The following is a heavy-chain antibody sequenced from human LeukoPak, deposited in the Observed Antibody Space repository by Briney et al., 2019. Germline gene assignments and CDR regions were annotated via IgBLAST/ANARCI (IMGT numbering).Heavy chain of an antibody. V-gene: IGHV3-48*03. CDR1: GFTFSSYE. D-gene: IGHD3-22*01. CDR2: ISSSGSSI. J-gene: IGHJ4*02. Sequence: PGGSLRLSCAASGFTFSSYEMNWVRQAPGKGLEWVSYISSSGSSIYYADSVKGRFTISRDNAKNSLYLQMNSLRAGDTAVYYCARGVNYYDSSGYYFSYWGQGTLVTVSS. CDR3: ARGVNYYDSSGYYFSY.